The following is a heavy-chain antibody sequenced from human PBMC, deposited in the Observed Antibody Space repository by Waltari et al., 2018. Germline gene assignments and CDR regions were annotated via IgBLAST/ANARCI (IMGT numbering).Heavy chain of an antibody. CDR3: APTAVSPDF. V-gene: IGHV3-21*01. J-gene: IGHJ4*02. CDR2: IITCGRYI. CDR1: AFTFSSYS. D-gene: IGHD4-17*01. Sequence: EVHLVESGGGLVKLGGSLRLSCAASAFTFSSYSSNWVRQAPGKGLEWVSCIITCGRYITYADSVKGRFTISRHSAKNSVYLQRNRLRAENTAGYYCAPTAVSPDFWRQGTLVTVSS.